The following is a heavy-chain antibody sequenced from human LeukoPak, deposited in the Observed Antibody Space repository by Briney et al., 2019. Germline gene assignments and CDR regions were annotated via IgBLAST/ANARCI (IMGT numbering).Heavy chain of an antibody. Sequence: GGSLRLSCAASGFTFSSYAMSWARQAPGKGLERVSAISGSGGSTYYADSVKGRFTISRDNSKNTLYLQMNSLRAEDTAVYYCANGVPGDSSGFYYFDYWGQGTLVTVSS. CDR2: ISGSGGST. V-gene: IGHV3-23*01. CDR3: ANGVPGDSSGFYYFDY. CDR1: GFTFSSYA. D-gene: IGHD3-22*01. J-gene: IGHJ4*02.